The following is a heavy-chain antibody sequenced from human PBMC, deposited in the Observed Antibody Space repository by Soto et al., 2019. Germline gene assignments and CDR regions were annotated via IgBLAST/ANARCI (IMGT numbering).Heavy chain of an antibody. V-gene: IGHV4-61*01. J-gene: IGHJ4*02. CDR1: GGSVSSGSYY. CDR2: IYYSGST. CDR3: ARSNLRAGYSY. D-gene: IGHD4-4*01. Sequence: QVQLQESGPGLVKPSETLSLTCTVSGGSVSSGSYYWSWIRQPPGKGLEWIGYIYYSGSTNYNPSLKSRVTISVATSKNQFSLKLSSVTAADTAVYYCARSNLRAGYSYWGQGTLVTVSS.